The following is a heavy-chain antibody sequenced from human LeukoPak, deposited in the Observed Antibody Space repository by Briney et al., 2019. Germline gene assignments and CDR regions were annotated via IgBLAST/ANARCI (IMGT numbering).Heavy chain of an antibody. CDR1: GFSFEDYG. Sequence: PGGSLRLSCAASGFSFEDYGMSWVRQAPGKGLEWVSGINRKGASAGYADSVKGRFTISRDNAKNSLYLQINSLRVEDTALYYCAREGGYCSSSSQTCGGYFDYWGQGTLVTVSS. D-gene: IGHD2-2*01. V-gene: IGHV3-20*04. J-gene: IGHJ4*02. CDR3: AREGGYCSSSSQTCGGYFDY. CDR2: INRKGASA.